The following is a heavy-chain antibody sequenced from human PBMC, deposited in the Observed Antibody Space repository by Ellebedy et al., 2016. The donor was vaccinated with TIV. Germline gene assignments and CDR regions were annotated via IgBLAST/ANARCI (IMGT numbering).Heavy chain of an antibody. D-gene: IGHD2-21*01. Sequence: ASVKVSXXASGYTFTNYGINWVRQAPGRGLEWMGWTSGSNDNSKYAQRLQGRVTMTTDASTNTAYMELRNLIYDDTAVYYCTIGGFIDRSGGDFDYWGQGTLVTVSS. J-gene: IGHJ4*02. CDR2: TSGSNDNS. CDR3: TIGGFIDRSGGDFDY. V-gene: IGHV1-18*01. CDR1: GYTFTNYG.